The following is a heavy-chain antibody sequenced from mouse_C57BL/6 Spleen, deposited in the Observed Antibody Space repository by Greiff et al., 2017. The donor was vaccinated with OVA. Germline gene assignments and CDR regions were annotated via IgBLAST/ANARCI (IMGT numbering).Heavy chain of an antibody. Sequence: VQVVESGPGLVAPSQCLSITCTVSGFSFTSYAISWVRQPPGKGLEWLGVIWTGGGTNYNSALKSRLSISKDNSKSQVFLKMNSLQTDDTARYYCARKAGTGTSYFDYWGQGTTLTVSS. CDR3: ARKAGTGTSYFDY. V-gene: IGHV2-9-1*01. CDR2: IWTGGGT. J-gene: IGHJ2*01. CDR1: GFSFTSYA. D-gene: IGHD4-1*01.